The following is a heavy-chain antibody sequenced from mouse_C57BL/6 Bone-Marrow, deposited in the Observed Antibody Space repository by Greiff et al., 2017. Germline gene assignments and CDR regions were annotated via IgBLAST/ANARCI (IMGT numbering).Heavy chain of an antibody. CDR3: ARQRRDY. CDR2: ICSGGSYT. Sequence: EVKLMESGGDLVKPGGSLKLSCAASGFTFSSYGMSWVRQTPDKRLAWVATICSGGSYTYYPDSVKGRFTICRDNDKNTLYLQMSSLKSEETAIYYCARQRRDYWSQGTTLTVSS. CDR1: GFTFSSYG. V-gene: IGHV5-6*01. J-gene: IGHJ2*01.